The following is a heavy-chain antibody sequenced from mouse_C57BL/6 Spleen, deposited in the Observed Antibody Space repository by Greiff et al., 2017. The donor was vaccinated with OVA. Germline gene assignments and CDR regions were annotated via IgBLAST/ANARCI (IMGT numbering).Heavy chain of an antibody. D-gene: IGHD1-1*01. CDR3: ARHAPYGSSYVGAMDY. CDR2: FYPGSGSI. J-gene: IGHJ4*01. CDR1: GYTFTEYT. Sequence: VQLQESGAELVKPGASVKLSCKASGYTFTEYTIHWVKQRSGQGLEWIGWFYPGSGSIKYNEKFKDKATLTADKSSSTVYMELSRLTSEDSAVYFCARHAPYGSSYVGAMDYWGQGTSVTVSS. V-gene: IGHV1-62-2*01.